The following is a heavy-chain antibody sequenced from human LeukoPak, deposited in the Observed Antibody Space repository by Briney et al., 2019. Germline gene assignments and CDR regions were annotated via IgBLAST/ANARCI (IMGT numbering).Heavy chain of an antibody. V-gene: IGHV3-7*01. CDR1: GFTFSSYS. D-gene: IGHD2-21*01. CDR2: MKPGGSEK. CDR3: VRGSVIPDF. J-gene: IGHJ4*02. Sequence: GGSLRLSCAASGFTFSSYSMSWVRQTPAKGLEWVATMKPGGSEKFSVDSVKGRFTISRDNGQNSLFLQMDSLRDEDTAVYYCVRGSVIPDFWGQGTLVTVSS.